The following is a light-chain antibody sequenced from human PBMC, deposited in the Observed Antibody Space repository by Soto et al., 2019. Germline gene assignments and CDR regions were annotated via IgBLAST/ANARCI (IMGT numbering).Light chain of an antibody. CDR2: DAS. J-gene: IGKJ2*01. CDR1: QSVSSTH. V-gene: IGKV3-20*01. Sequence: EIVLTQSPGTLSLSPGERATLSCRASQSVSSTHLAWYQQKPGQAPRLLIYDASSRATGIPDRFSGSGSGTDFNLTISRLEPEDFSLYYCQQYGNSPPYTFGQGTKLEIK. CDR3: QQYGNSPPYT.